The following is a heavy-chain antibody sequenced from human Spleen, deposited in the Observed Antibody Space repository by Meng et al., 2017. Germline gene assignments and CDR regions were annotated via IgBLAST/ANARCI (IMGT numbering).Heavy chain of an antibody. D-gene: IGHD1-26*01. J-gene: IGHJ3*02. CDR2: ISSSSVYI. CDR1: GFSFRSYS. V-gene: IGHV3-21*01. CDR3: ARVRGSYQRDAFDI. Sequence: GESLKISCAASGFSFRSYSMNWVRQAPGKGLEWVSSISSSSVYIHYADSLQGRFTISRDNAKNSLSLQKNSLRAEDTAVYYCARVRGSYQRDAFDIWGQGTVVTVSS.